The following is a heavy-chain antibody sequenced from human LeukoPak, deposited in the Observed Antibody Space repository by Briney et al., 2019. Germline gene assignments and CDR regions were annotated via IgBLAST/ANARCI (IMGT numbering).Heavy chain of an antibody. D-gene: IGHD2-2*01. CDR3: ARAPITSPFYFDH. CDR2: INWSGGST. V-gene: IGHV3-20*04. J-gene: IGHJ4*02. Sequence: GGSLRLSCSASGFGFGDHGMSWVRQVPGKALEWVSGINWSGGSTGYADPVRGRFTISRDNAKNSLYLQMDSLTAEDTALYYCARAPITSPFYFDHWGQGTLVTVSS. CDR1: GFGFGDHG.